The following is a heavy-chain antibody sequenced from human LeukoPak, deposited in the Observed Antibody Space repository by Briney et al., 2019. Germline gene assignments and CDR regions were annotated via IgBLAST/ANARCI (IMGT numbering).Heavy chain of an antibody. Sequence: GGALRLSCAASGFTFSSYAMSWVRQAPGEGLEWVSAISGSGGSTYYADSVKGRFTISRDNSKNTLYLQMNSLRAEDTAVYYCAKDQGLRYFDWEYYFDYWGQGTLVTVSS. D-gene: IGHD3-9*01. CDR1: GFTFSSYA. CDR2: ISGSGGST. CDR3: AKDQGLRYFDWEYYFDY. V-gene: IGHV3-23*01. J-gene: IGHJ4*02.